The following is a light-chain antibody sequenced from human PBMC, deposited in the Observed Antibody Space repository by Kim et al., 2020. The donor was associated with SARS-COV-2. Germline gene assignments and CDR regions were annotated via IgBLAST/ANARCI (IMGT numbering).Light chain of an antibody. Sequence: ASVGDRVTITCRASQSISNYLNWYQQKPGKAPKLLIYAASSLQSGVPSRFSGSGSGTDFTLTISSLQPEDFATYYCQQSYSTPLTFGGGTKVEIK. CDR2: AAS. J-gene: IGKJ4*01. V-gene: IGKV1-39*01. CDR1: QSISNY. CDR3: QQSYSTPLT.